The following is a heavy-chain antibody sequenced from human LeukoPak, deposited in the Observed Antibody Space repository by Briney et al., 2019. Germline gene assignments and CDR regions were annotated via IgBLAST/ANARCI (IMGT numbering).Heavy chain of an antibody. CDR3: ARSLRGYDYYSDY. CDR2: IYYSGST. Sequence: SETLSLTCTVSGGSISSSSYYWGWIRQPPGKGLEWIGSIYYSGSTYYNPSLKSRVTISVDTSKNQFSLKLSSVTAADTAVYYCARSLRGYDYYSDYWGQGTLVTVSS. J-gene: IGHJ4*02. D-gene: IGHD5-12*01. V-gene: IGHV4-39*07. CDR1: GGSISSSSYY.